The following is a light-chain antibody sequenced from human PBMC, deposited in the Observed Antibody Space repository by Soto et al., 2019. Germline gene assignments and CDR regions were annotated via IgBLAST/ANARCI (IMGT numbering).Light chain of an antibody. CDR1: QTISTY. CDR2: KAS. CDR3: QHDNSYSEA. Sequence: DIQMTQSPSTQSASLGDRETITCRASQTISTYLAWYQQKPGKAPKLLIYKASSLGSGVPSRFSGSGSGTEFTLTISSLQPDDFATYYCQHDNSYSEAFGQGTKVDIK. J-gene: IGKJ1*01. V-gene: IGKV1-5*03.